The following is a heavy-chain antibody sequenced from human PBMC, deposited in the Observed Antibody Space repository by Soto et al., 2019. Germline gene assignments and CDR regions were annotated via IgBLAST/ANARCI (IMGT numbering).Heavy chain of an antibody. CDR1: GGSISGHY. CDR3: ARVGSSGWSPDY. D-gene: IGHD6-19*01. J-gene: IGHJ4*02. CDR2: IFYSGSTTY. V-gene: IGHV4-59*11. Sequence: SETLSLTCTFSGGSISGHYWIWIRQPPGEGMEWIGYIFYSGSTTYNNNPSLKSRVTISVDTSKNQFSLRLSSVTAADTAVYYCARVGSSGWSPDYWGQGTLVTAPQ.